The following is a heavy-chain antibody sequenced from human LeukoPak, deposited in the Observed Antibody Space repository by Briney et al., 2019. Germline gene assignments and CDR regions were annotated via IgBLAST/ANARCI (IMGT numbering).Heavy chain of an antibody. CDR2: IYHSGST. CDR3: ARGMARGVNGVGY. V-gene: IGHV4-30-2*01. CDR1: GGSISSGGYS. D-gene: IGHD3-10*01. J-gene: IGHJ4*02. Sequence: SETLSLTCAVSGGSISSGGYSWSWIQQPPGKGLEWIGYIYHSGSTYYNPSLKSRVTISVDRSKNQFSLKLSSVTAADTAVYYCARGMARGVNGVGYWGQGTLVTVSS.